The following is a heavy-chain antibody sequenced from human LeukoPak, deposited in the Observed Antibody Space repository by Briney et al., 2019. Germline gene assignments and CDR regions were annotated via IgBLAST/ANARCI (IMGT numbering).Heavy chain of an antibody. CDR1: GFTFSSYS. Sequence: GGSLRLPCAASGFTFSSYSMNWVRQAPGKGLEWVSVIYSGGSTYYADSVKGRFTISRDNSKNTLYLQMKSLRVEDTAVYYCARVSGSYFDAIDYWGQGTLVTVSS. CDR2: IYSGGST. V-gene: IGHV3-66*01. D-gene: IGHD1-26*01. J-gene: IGHJ4*02. CDR3: ARVSGSYFDAIDY.